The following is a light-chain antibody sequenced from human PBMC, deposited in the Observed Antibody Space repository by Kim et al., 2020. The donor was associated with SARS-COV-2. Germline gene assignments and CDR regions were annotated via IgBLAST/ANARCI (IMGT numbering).Light chain of an antibody. J-gene: IGLJ3*02. Sequence: SSELTQDPAVSVALGQTVRITCQGNSLRNYHASWYQQRPGQAPVLVIYNKDNRPSGIPDRFSGSSSVDTASLTITGARAEDEADYYCNSRDTSGNLCVFG. V-gene: IGLV3-19*01. CDR3: NSRDTSGNLCV. CDR1: SLRNYH. CDR2: NKD.